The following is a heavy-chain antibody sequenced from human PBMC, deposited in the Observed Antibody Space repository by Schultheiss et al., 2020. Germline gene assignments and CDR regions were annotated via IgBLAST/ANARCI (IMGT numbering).Heavy chain of an antibody. J-gene: IGHJ6*02. Sequence: GGSLRLSCAASGFTFSDYYMSWIRQAPGKGLEWVSVIYSGGSTYYADSVKGRFTISRDNSKNTLYLQMNSLRAEDTAVYYCAKVPRDVWGQGTTVTVSS. CDR2: IYSGGST. CDR1: GFTFSDYY. CDR3: AKVPRDV. V-gene: IGHV3-66*01.